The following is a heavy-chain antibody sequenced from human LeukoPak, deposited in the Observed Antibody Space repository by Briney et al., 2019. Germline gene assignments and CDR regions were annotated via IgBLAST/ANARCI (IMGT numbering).Heavy chain of an antibody. J-gene: IGHJ6*02. V-gene: IGHV3-33*01. D-gene: IGHD2-21*02. Sequence: GGSLRLSCAASGFTFRSYGMHWVRQAPGKRLEWVAPVWYDGRNTYYSESVKGRFTISRDNSKNTLYLQMNSLSGEDTAVYYCARELRCGGDCQKYFYGMDVWGQGTTVTVSS. CDR2: VWYDGRNT. CDR1: GFTFRSYG. CDR3: ARELRCGGDCQKYFYGMDV.